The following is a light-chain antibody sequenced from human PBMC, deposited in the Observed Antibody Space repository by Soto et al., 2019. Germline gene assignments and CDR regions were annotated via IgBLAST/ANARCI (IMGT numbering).Light chain of an antibody. CDR3: QQYANYLLT. CDR2: NAS. V-gene: IGKV1-5*01. CDR1: QSISGW. J-gene: IGKJ5*01. Sequence: IQMTQSPSTLSASVGDRVTITCRASQSISGWLAWYQQKPGKAPKLLIYNASSLKSGVPSRFSGSGSGTEFTLTVSGLQPDDFAIYYCQQYANYLLTFGQGTRLEIK.